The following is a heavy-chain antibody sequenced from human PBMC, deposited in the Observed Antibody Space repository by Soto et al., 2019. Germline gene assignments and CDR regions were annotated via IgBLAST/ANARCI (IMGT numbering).Heavy chain of an antibody. CDR2: INHSGST. V-gene: IGHV4-34*01. J-gene: IGHJ6*02. Sequence: PSETLSLTCAVYGGSFSGYYWSWIRQPPGKGLEWIGEINHSGSTNYNPSLKSRVTISVDTSKNQFSLKLSSVTAADTAVYYCARARIPAANGYGMDVWGQGTTVTVSS. CDR1: GGSFSGYY. CDR3: ARARIPAANGYGMDV. D-gene: IGHD6-13*01.